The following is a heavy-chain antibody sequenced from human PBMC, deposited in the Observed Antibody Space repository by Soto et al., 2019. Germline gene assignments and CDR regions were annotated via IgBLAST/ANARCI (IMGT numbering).Heavy chain of an antibody. D-gene: IGHD3-16*01. J-gene: IGHJ4*02. CDR3: ARDFEGGDRYFDY. V-gene: IGHV1-69*08. Sequence: QVQLVQSGAEVKKPGSSVKVSCKASGGTFSSYTISWVRQAPGQGLEWMGRIIPILGIANYAQKFQGRVTITADKSTSSAYMELSSLRSEDTAVYYCARDFEGGDRYFDYWGQGTLVTVSS. CDR1: GGTFSSYT. CDR2: IIPILGIA.